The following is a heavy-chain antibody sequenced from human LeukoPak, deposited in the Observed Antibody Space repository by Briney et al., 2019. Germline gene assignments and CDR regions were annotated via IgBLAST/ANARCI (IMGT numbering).Heavy chain of an antibody. J-gene: IGHJ6*03. CDR2: IYYSGST. V-gene: IGHV4-39*07. Sequence: SETLSLTCTVSGGSISISSYFWGWIRQPPGKGLEWIGSIYYSGSTYYNPSLKSRVTISLDTSKNQFSLKLRSVTAADTAVYYCARGYSSGYYFQYYYMDVWGKGTTVTVSS. D-gene: IGHD3-22*01. CDR3: ARGYSSGYYFQYYYMDV. CDR1: GGSISISSYF.